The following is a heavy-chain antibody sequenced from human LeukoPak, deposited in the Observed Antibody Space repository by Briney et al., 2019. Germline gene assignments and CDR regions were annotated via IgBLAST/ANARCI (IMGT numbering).Heavy chain of an antibody. CDR1: GFIFTNYF. CDR3: ATDRGWRTSGYYLYYFEY. D-gene: IGHD3-3*01. J-gene: IGHJ4*02. CDR2: IKHDGSEK. Sequence: GGSLRLSCAAPGFIFTNYFMSWVRQAPGKGLEWVASIKHDGSEKYYVDSVRGRFTISRDNTMNSLYLQMSSLRAEDTAVYYCATDRGWRTSGYYLYYFEYWGQGTLVTYSS. V-gene: IGHV3-7*01.